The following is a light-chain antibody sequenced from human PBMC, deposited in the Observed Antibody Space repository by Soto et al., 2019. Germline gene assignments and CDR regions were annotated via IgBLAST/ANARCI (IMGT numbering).Light chain of an antibody. Sequence: DIQMTQSPSTLSASVGDRVTITCRASQSINNWLAWYQQKPGKAPNLLIYKASSLESGVPSRFSGSGSGTEFTLTISSLQHDDFATYYCQQYNSYWTFGQGTKVEIK. CDR1: QSINNW. J-gene: IGKJ1*01. V-gene: IGKV1-5*03. CDR2: KAS. CDR3: QQYNSYWT.